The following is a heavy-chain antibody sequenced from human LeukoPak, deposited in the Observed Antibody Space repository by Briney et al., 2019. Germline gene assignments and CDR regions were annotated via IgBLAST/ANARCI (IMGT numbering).Heavy chain of an antibody. D-gene: IGHD5-24*01. CDR2: ISTAGNLI. CDR1: AFTFKTYT. Sequence: GGSLRLSCVASAFTFKTYTLNWVRQTPGKGLEWVSYISTAGNLINYADSVRGRFTISRDNAKSSLYLYMSSLTPEDTAVYYCARTVESHFDFRGQGTLVTVSS. V-gene: IGHV3-21*01. J-gene: IGHJ4*02. CDR3: ARTVESHFDF.